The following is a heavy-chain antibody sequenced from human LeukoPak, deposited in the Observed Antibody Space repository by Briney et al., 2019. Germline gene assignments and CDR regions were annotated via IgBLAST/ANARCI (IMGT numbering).Heavy chain of an antibody. V-gene: IGHV1-2*02. CDR1: GYTFTSYG. CDR3: ARETRGGSCYF. J-gene: IGHJ4*02. Sequence: ASVKVSCKASGYTFTSYGISWVRQAPGQGLEWMGWINPNSGGTNYAQKFQGRVTMTRDTSISTAYMELSRLRSDDTAVYYCARETRGGSCYFWGQGTLVTVSS. D-gene: IGHD2-15*01. CDR2: INPNSGGT.